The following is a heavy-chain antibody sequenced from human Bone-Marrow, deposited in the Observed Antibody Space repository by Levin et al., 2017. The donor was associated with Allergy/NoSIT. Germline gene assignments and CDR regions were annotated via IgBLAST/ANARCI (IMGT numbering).Heavy chain of an antibody. CDR1: GFTFSSYG. J-gene: IGHJ6*02. V-gene: IGHV3-30*18. CDR3: AKVASNYGMDV. CDR2: ISYDGSNK. Sequence: SCAASGFTFSSYGMHWVRQAPGKGLEWVAVISYDGSNKYYADSVKGRFTISRDNSKNTLYLQMNSLRAEDTAVYYCAKVASNYGMDVWGQGTTVTVSS. D-gene: IGHD6-19*01.